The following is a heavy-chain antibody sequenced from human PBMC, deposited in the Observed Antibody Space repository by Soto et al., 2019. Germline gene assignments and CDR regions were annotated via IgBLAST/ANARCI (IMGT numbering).Heavy chain of an antibody. D-gene: IGHD2-2*01. CDR1: GFTFSSYG. V-gene: IGHV3-33*01. J-gene: IGHJ5*02. CDR3: ARDPCSSTSCYPGWFDP. CDR2: IWYDGSNK. Sequence: GGSLRLSCAASGFTFSSYGMHWVRQAPGKGLEWVAVIWYDGSNKYYADSVKGRFTISRDNSKNTLYLQMNSLRAEDTAVYYCARDPCSSTSCYPGWFDPWGQGTLVTVSS.